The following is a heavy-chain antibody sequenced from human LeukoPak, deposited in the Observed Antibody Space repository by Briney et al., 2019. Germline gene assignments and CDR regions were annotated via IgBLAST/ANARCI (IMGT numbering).Heavy chain of an antibody. Sequence: PSETLSLTCTVSGGSISSSSYYWGWIRQPPGKGLEWIGSINYSGSTYYNPSLKSRVTISVDTSKNQFSLKLSSVTAADTAVYYCARVTRQRYYYYMDVWGKGTTVTISS. V-gene: IGHV4-39*07. CDR2: INYSGST. CDR1: GGSISSSSYY. D-gene: IGHD1-1*01. J-gene: IGHJ6*03. CDR3: ARVTRQRYYYYMDV.